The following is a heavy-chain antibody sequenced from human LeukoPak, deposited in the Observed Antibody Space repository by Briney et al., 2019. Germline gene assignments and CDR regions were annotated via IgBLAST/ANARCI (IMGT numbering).Heavy chain of an antibody. Sequence: GASVKVSCKASGYTFTNYGISWVRQAPGQGLEWMGWISAYNGHTNYEQKLQGRVTMTTETSTSTAYMELRSLRSDDTAVYYCARDRRYSGSTPIPAVFDYWGQGTLVTVSS. V-gene: IGHV1-18*01. D-gene: IGHD1-26*01. J-gene: IGHJ4*02. CDR3: ARDRRYSGSTPIPAVFDY. CDR1: GYTFTNYG. CDR2: ISAYNGHT.